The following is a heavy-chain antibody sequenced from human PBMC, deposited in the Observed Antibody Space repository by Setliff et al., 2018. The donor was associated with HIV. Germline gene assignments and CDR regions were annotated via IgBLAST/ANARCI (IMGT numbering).Heavy chain of an antibody. V-gene: IGHV3-7*01. Sequence: GGSLRLSCAASGFTFNNYCMSWVRQAPGKGLEWVANIHEDGTQKYFVDSVRGRFTISRDNAKNSLYLQMNSLRGEDTAVYYCARIHCSSPSCYDFSFDQWGQGTLVTVSS. CDR2: IHEDGTQK. CDR1: GFTFNNYC. CDR3: ARIHCSSPSCYDFSFDQ. D-gene: IGHD2-2*01. J-gene: IGHJ4*02.